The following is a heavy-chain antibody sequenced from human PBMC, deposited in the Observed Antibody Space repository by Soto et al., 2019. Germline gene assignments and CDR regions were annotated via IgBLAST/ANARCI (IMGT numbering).Heavy chain of an antibody. V-gene: IGHV4-59*01. CDR1: GGSISSYY. CDR2: IYYSGST. J-gene: IGHJ4*02. CDR3: ARVGRYYYGSRTLYYFDY. D-gene: IGHD3-10*01. Sequence: SSETLSLTCTVSGGSISSYYWSWIRQPPGKGLEWIGYIYYSGSTNYNPSLKSRVTISLDTSKNQFSLKLSSVTAADTALYYCARVGRYYYGSRTLYYFDYWGQGTLVTVSS.